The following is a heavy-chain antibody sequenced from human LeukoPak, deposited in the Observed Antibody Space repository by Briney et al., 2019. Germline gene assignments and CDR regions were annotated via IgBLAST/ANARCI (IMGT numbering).Heavy chain of an antibody. CDR3: AKDLSSSSSGKFVS. CDR1: GFTFSNYA. D-gene: IGHD6-6*01. V-gene: IGHV3-23*01. J-gene: IGHJ4*02. CDR2: IRDSGGST. Sequence: GGSLRLSCAASGFTFSNYAMSWVRQAPGKGLEWVSAIRDSGGSTDHTDSVKGRFTISRDNSKNTLYLQMNSLRAEDTAVYYCAKDLSSSSSGKFVSWGQGTLVTVSS.